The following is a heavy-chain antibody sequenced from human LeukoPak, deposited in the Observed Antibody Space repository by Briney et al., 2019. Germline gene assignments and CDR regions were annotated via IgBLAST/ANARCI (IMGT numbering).Heavy chain of an antibody. Sequence: PGGSLRLSCAASGFTFSSYAMSWVRQAPGKGLEWVSSISSSSSYIYYADSVKGRFTISRDNAKNSLYLQMNGLRADDTATYYCARGATDTTRWFDPWGQGTLVTVSS. J-gene: IGHJ5*02. CDR3: ARGATDTTRWFDP. CDR1: GFTFSSYA. V-gene: IGHV3-21*01. CDR2: ISSSSSYI. D-gene: IGHD1-7*01.